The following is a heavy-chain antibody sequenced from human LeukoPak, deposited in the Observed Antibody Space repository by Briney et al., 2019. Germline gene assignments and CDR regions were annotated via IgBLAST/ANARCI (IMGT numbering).Heavy chain of an antibody. J-gene: IGHJ4*02. V-gene: IGHV3-23*01. CDR2: ISGSGGST. D-gene: IGHD1-26*01. Sequence: GGSLRLSCAASGFTFSSYAMSWVRQAPGKGLEWVSAISGSGGSTYYADSVKGRFTISRDNSKNTMYLQMNSLRAEDTAVYYCAKAVGSVPFRPFDYWGQGTLVTVSS. CDR3: AKAVGSVPFRPFDY. CDR1: GFTFSSYA.